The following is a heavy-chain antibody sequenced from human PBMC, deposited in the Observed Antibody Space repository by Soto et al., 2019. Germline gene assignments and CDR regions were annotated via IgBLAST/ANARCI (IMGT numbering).Heavy chain of an antibody. CDR3: ARQARYCTNGVCSAYGMDV. V-gene: IGHV1-46*01. D-gene: IGHD2-8*01. J-gene: IGHJ6*02. CDR2: INPSGGST. CDR1: GYTFTSYY. Sequence: QVQLVQSGAEVKKPGASVKVSCKAYGYTFTSYYMHWVRQAPGQGLEWMGIINPSGGSTSYAQKFQGRVTMTRDTSTSTVYMELSSLRSEDTAVYYCARQARYCTNGVCSAYGMDVWGQGTTVTVSS.